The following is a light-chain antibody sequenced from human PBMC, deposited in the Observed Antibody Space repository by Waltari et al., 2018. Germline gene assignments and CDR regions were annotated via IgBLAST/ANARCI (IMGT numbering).Light chain of an antibody. CDR2: WAS. V-gene: IGKV4-1*01. CDR3: QQYYSTPQT. CDR1: QTVFYSSDNKNY. Sequence: DIVMTQSPDSLAVSLGERAAINCKSSQTVFYSSDNKNYLAWYQHKAGQPPKLLIYWASTRESGFPDRFSGSGSGTDFTLTISSLQAEDVAVYYCQQYYSTPQTFGQGTKVEIK. J-gene: IGKJ1*01.